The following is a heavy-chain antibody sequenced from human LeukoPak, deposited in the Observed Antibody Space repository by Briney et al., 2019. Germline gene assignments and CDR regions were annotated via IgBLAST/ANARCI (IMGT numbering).Heavy chain of an antibody. V-gene: IGHV3-11*01. J-gene: IGHJ4*02. CDR1: GFTLSDYY. Sequence: PGGSLRLSCAASGFTLSDYYMTWIRQAPGKGLEWVSYIGSSATTTYYADSVKGRFTISRDNAKNSLYLQLNSLRAEDTAAYFCATYRRAVYHGSRSGLFKYWGQGTLVTVSS. CDR3: ATYRRAVYHGSRSGLFKY. D-gene: IGHD3-10*01. CDR2: IGSSATTT.